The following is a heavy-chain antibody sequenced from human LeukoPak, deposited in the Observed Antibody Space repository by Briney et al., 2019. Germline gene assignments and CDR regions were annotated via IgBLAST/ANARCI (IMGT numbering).Heavy chain of an antibody. CDR3: AKTRLVATINYFDY. CDR2: ISGSGGST. Sequence: GGSLRLSCAASGFTFSSYDMSWVRQAPGKGLEWVSAISGSGGSTYYADSVKGRFTISRDNSKNTLYLQMNSLRAEDTAVYYCAKTRLVATINYFDYWGQGTLVTVSS. D-gene: IGHD5-12*01. V-gene: IGHV3-23*01. J-gene: IGHJ4*02. CDR1: GFTFSSYD.